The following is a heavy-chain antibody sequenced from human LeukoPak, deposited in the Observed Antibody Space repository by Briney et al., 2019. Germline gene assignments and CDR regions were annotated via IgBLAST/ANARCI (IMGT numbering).Heavy chain of an antibody. CDR2: ITPNSDDT. CDR1: GYTFTGYY. J-gene: IGHJ4*02. CDR3: ARSPIGLGFFDY. V-gene: IGHV1-2*02. Sequence: ASVTVSCKASGYTFTGYYIHWVRQAPGQGLEWMGWITPNSDDTDYAQKFQGRVSMTRDTSIITAYMELSSLRSDDTAVYYCARSPIGLGFFDYWGQGTLVTVSS. D-gene: IGHD7-27*01.